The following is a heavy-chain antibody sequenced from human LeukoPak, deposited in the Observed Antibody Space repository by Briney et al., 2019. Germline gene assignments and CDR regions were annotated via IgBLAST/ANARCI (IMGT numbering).Heavy chain of an antibody. CDR3: VKDFGRIRGTPDS. J-gene: IGHJ4*02. Sequence: PGGSLRLSCSASGFDFSIYTMYWVRQAPGKGPEYVSTISGSGNGGSRYCADSVKGRFTISRDDSKSIVYLQMNNLRSEDTAVYYCVKDFGRIRGTPDSWGQGTLVTVSS. CDR1: GFDFSIYT. D-gene: IGHD1-26*01. V-gene: IGHV3-64D*06. CDR2: ISGSGNGGSR.